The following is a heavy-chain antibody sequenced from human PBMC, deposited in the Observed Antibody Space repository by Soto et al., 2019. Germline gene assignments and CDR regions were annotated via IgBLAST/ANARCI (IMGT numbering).Heavy chain of an antibody. CDR3: ARDQREFSIPMVRCVQQMGSYYYYGMDV. CDR1: GFTVSSNY. J-gene: IGHJ6*02. CDR2: IYSGGST. D-gene: IGHD3-10*01. Sequence: PGGSLRLSCAASGFTVSSNYMNWVRQAPGKGLEWVSIIYSGGSTYYADSVRGRFTISRDNSKNTLYLQMNSLTADDTAVYYCARDQREFSIPMVRCVQQMGSYYYYGMDVWGQGTTVTVSS. V-gene: IGHV3-53*01.